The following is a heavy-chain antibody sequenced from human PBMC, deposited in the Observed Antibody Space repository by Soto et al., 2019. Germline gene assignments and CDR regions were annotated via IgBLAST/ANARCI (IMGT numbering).Heavy chain of an antibody. CDR1: GYAFTNYG. J-gene: IGHJ4*02. CDR2: ITVNSGNT. Sequence: QGQLEQSGAEVKRPGASVKVSCKASGYAFTNYGISWVRQAPGQGLEWMGWITVNSGNTKYAQKIQGRVTMSTDTSTSTAYAELRRMRYENTGGYFWARSLGVGYYYLGYWRQATLVTVSS. V-gene: IGHV1-18*01. CDR3: ARSLGVGYYYLGY. D-gene: IGHD2-15*01.